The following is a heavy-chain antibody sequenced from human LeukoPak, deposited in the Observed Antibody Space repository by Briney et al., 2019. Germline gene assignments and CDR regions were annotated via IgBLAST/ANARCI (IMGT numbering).Heavy chain of an antibody. V-gene: IGHV4-59*08. CDR3: ARSPNYYYMDV. Sequence: PSETLSLTCTVSGGSISSSYWSWIRQPPGKGLEWIGYIYFSGSTNYNPSLKSRDTISVDTSKNQFSLKLTSVTAADTAVYYCARSPNYYYMDVWGKGTTVTVSS. CDR2: IYFSGST. J-gene: IGHJ6*03. CDR1: GGSISSSY.